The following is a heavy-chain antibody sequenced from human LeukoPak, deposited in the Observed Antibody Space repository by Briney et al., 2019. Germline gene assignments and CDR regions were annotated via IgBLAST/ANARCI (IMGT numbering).Heavy chain of an antibody. V-gene: IGHV4-31*03. CDR3: SRDGSSRSLYL. CDR2: IRYSEST. CDR1: GGSISSGGYY. J-gene: IGHJ4*02. D-gene: IGHD3-10*01. Sequence: PSQTLSLTCTVSGGSISSGGYYWSWIRQHPGKGLEWIGYIRYSESTYYNPSLKSRVSISVAPSENQLSLTLSSVTAADTAVYFCSRDGSSRSLYLWGQGTLVTVSS.